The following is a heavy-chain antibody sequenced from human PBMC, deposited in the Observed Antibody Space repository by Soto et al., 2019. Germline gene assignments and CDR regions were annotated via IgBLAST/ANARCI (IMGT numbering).Heavy chain of an antibody. V-gene: IGHV3-23*01. D-gene: IGHD1-7*01. CDR2: LSDGGGRT. CDR3: AKYSELPYEAYLQQ. CDR1: GFTFSNYA. J-gene: IGHJ1*01. Sequence: GGSLRLSCAASGFTFSNYAMGWVRQAPGKGLEWVSGLSDGGGRTFYADSLRGRFTISRDNSKSALYLQMNNLRAEDTAIYYCAKYSELPYEAYLQQWGQGTLVTVSS.